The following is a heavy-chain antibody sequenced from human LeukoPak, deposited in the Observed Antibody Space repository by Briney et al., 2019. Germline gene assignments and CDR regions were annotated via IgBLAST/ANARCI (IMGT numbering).Heavy chain of an antibody. V-gene: IGHV4-4*07. CDR2: IYKSGST. D-gene: IGHD3-22*01. CDR1: GESINPYY. J-gene: IGHJ4*02. Sequence: SETLSLTCTVSGESINPYYWNWIRQPAGKGLEWIGHIYKSGSTNYNPSLKSRVTMSLDTSKNQFSLKLRSVTAADTAVYFCARLSAYYYALDYWGQGTLVTVSS. CDR3: ARLSAYYYALDY.